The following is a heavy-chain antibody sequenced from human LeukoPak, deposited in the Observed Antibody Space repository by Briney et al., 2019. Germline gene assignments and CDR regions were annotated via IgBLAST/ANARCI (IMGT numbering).Heavy chain of an antibody. V-gene: IGHV4-61*05. CDR2: ICYSGST. CDR3: ASLGYSSSWYGYYYYMDV. Sequence: TSETLSLTCTVSGGSISSSSYYWGWIRPPPGKGLEWIGYICYSGSTNYNPSLKSRITISVDPSKNQFPLKLSSVTAADTAVYYCASLGYSSSWYGYYYYMDVWGKGTTVTISS. J-gene: IGHJ6*03. CDR1: GGSISSSSYY. D-gene: IGHD6-13*01.